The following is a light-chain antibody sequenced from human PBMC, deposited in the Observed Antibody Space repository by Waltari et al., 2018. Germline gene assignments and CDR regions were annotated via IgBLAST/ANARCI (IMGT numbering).Light chain of an antibody. CDR3: CSSAGRNNLRV. Sequence: QSALTQPPSASGSPGQSGTISCTGTSSDIGGNNYVSWYQHHPGKAPRLMIYEVNKRPSGVPDRFSGYKSGNTASLTVSGLQAEDEADYYCCSSAGRNNLRVFGGGTKLTVL. J-gene: IGLJ3*02. CDR2: EVN. V-gene: IGLV2-8*01. CDR1: SSDIGGNNY.